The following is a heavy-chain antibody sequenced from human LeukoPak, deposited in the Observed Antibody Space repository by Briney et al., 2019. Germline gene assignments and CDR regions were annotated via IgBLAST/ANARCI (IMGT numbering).Heavy chain of an antibody. CDR3: AKDNHSSGWYVGLFDY. D-gene: IGHD6-19*01. Sequence: GGSLRLSCVTSGFTFSLHGMHWVRQAPGKGLEWVAVISYDGSNKYYADSVKGRFTISRDNSKNTLYLQMNSLRAEDTAVYYCAKDNHSSGWYVGLFDYWGQGTLVTVSS. V-gene: IGHV3-30*19. J-gene: IGHJ4*02. CDR2: ISYDGSNK. CDR1: GFTFSLHG.